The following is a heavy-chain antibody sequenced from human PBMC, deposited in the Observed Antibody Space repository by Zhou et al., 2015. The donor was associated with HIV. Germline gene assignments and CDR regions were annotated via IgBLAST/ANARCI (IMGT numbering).Heavy chain of an antibody. V-gene: IGHV1-69*17. Sequence: HVQLVQSGAEVKKPGASVKVSCKASGYSFSGYYIHWVRQAPGQGLEWMGGIIPMFDIESHAQKFRGRLTLTADKSTGAAYMELSSLRSEDAAVYYCARAGGDYDFAFDVWGQGTRVIVSS. CDR2: IIPMFDIE. CDR1: GYSFSGYY. D-gene: IGHD3-22*01. CDR3: ARAGGDYDFAFDV. J-gene: IGHJ3*01.